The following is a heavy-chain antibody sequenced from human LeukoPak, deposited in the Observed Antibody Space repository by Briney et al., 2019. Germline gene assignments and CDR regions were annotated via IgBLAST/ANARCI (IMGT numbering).Heavy chain of an antibody. CDR2: INPNSGGT. CDR3: ARDNSVEDTAWWFDP. Sequence: GASVKVSCKASGYTFTGYYMHWVRQAPGQGLEWMGWINPNSGGTNYAQKLQGRVTMTRDTSISTADMELSSLRSEDTAVYYCARDNSVEDTAWWFDPWGQGTLVTVSS. V-gene: IGHV1-2*02. J-gene: IGHJ5*02. CDR1: GYTFTGYY. D-gene: IGHD4-23*01.